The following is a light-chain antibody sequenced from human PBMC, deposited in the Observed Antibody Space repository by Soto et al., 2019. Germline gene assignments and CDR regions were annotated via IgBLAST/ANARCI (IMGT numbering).Light chain of an antibody. CDR1: QSISSW. V-gene: IGKV1-5*03. J-gene: IGKJ1*01. CDR2: KAS. CDR3: QQHNGYSRT. Sequence: DIQMTQSPSTLSASVGDRVTITCRASQSISSWLAWYQQKPGKAPKLLIYKASSLESGVPSRFSGSGSGTEFTLTISSLQPDDFATYYCQQHNGYSRTFDQGTKVEIK.